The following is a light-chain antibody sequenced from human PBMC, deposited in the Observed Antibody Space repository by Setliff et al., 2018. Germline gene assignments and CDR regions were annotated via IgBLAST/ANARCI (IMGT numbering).Light chain of an antibody. V-gene: IGLV2-14*03. CDR2: DVS. CDR1: GSDIGAFNY. Sequence: QSALAQPASVSGSPGQSITISCAGTGSDIGAFNYVSWYQRHPGEAPKLLLYDVSNRPSGISHRFSGSKSGSTASLTISGLQAEDEADYFCSSYTNSRTVIFGGGTKVTVL. J-gene: IGLJ2*01. CDR3: SSYTNSRTVI.